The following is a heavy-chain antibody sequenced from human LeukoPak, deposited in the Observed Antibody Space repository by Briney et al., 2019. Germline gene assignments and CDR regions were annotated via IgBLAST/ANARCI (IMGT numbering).Heavy chain of an antibody. D-gene: IGHD1-14*01. V-gene: IGHV3-53*01. CDR3: GISQTWDHLFEA. J-gene: IGHJ5*02. CDR1: GIAVSGNY. CDR2: ISINTNT. Sequence: GGPLTLFCAASGIAVSGNYMMWLRQTPRRGLEGVSFISINTNTFYADSVRGRFTISRDRSKNTLLLQMNSLGDEDSAVYYCGISQTWDHLFEAWGQGTLVTVSS.